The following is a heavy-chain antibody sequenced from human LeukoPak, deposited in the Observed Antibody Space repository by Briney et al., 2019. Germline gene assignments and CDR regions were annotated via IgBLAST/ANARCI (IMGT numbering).Heavy chain of an antibody. D-gene: IGHD3-3*01. CDR1: GYTFTSYG. J-gene: IGHJ4*02. Sequence: ASVKVSCKASGYTFTSYGISWVRQAPGQGREWMGWISAYSGNTNYAQKLQGRVTMTTDTSTSTAYMELRSLRSDDTAVYYCARPTLYYDFWSGYYKGYYFDYWGQGTLVTVSS. CDR2: ISAYSGNT. CDR3: ARPTLYYDFWSGYYKGYYFDY. V-gene: IGHV1-18*01.